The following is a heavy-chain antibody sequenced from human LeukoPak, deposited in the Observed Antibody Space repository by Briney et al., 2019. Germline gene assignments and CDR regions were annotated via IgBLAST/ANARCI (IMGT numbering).Heavy chain of an antibody. V-gene: IGHV3-53*01. CDR1: EFTFSRNY. J-gene: IGHJ4*02. CDR3: TRDQMNY. D-gene: IGHD5-24*01. CDR2: IFSNGDT. Sequence: GGSLRLSCTASEFTFSRNYMLWVRQAPGKGLEWVSLIFSNGDTHYADSVKGRFTISRDTSKNTASLQMNSLRVEDTAMYYCTRDQMNYWGQGTLVTVSS.